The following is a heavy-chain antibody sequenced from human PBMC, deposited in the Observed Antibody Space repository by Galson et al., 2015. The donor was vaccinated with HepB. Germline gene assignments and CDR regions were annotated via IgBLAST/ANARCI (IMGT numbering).Heavy chain of an antibody. CDR3: ARGGMATIGGPTFAY. J-gene: IGHJ4*02. CDR2: INPYNGNT. CDR1: RYAYNKFG. D-gene: IGHD5-24*01. Sequence: SVKVSCKDYRYAYNKFGMCWVRQAPGQGLEYMGWINPYNGNTDHVQKFHVRVIMTTETSTSTAYMELRRLTSDDTAVYYCARGGMATIGGPTFAYWCQGTLFTVSS. V-gene: IGHV1-18*01.